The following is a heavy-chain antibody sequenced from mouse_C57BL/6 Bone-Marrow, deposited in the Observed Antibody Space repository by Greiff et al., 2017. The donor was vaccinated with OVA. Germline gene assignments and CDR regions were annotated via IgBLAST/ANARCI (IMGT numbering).Heavy chain of an antibody. V-gene: IGHV1-55*01. CDR1: GYTFTSYW. CDR2: IYPGSGST. J-gene: IGHJ1*03. D-gene: IGHD1-1*01. CDR3: GYYGSSYRCWYVDV. Sequence: QVQLQQPGAELVKPGASVKMSCKASGYTFTSYWITWVKQRPGQGLEWIGDIYPGSGSTNYNEKFKSKATLTVDTSSSTAYMQLSSLTSEDSAVYYCGYYGSSYRCWYVDVWGTGTTVTVSS.